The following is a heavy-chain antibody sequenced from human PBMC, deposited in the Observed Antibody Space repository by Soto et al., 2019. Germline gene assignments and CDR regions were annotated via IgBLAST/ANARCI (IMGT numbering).Heavy chain of an antibody. CDR3: ARGSVDSSGWYGGYYYGMDV. Sequence: QVQLVESGGGVVQPGRSLRLSCAASGFTFSSYAMHWVRQAPGKGLEWVAVISHDGSNKYYADSVKGRFTISRDNSKNTLYLQMNSLRAEDTAVYYCARGSVDSSGWYGGYYYGMDVWGQGTTVTVSS. J-gene: IGHJ6*02. V-gene: IGHV3-30-3*01. D-gene: IGHD6-19*01. CDR2: ISHDGSNK. CDR1: GFTFSSYA.